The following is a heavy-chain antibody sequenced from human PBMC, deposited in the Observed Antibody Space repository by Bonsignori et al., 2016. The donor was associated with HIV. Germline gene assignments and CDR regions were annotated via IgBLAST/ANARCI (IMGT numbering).Heavy chain of an antibody. CDR3: ARGLGFYHYYYMDV. J-gene: IGHJ6*03. V-gene: IGHV4-34*01. Sequence: WIRQPPGKGLEWIGEIRHRGSTKYSPSLKSRVTLSVDSSKNQISLRLSSVTAADTAVYFCARGLGFYHYYYMDVWGKGTTVTVSS. CDR2: IRHRGST.